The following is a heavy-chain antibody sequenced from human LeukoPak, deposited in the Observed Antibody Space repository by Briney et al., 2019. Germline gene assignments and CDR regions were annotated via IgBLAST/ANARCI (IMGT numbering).Heavy chain of an antibody. D-gene: IGHD3-22*01. CDR1: GYTFTGYY. J-gene: IGHJ4*02. V-gene: IGHV1-2*02. CDR3: ASGYYYYDSSGYPFY. Sequence: GSVKVSCKASGYTFTGYYMHRVRQAPGQGLEWMGWINPNSGGTNYAQKFQGRVTMTRDTSISTAYMELSRLRSDDTAVYYCASGYYYYDSSGYPFYWGQGTLVTVSS. CDR2: INPNSGGT.